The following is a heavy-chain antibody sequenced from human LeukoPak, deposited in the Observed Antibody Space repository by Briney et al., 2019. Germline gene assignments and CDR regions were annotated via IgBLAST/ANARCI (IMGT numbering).Heavy chain of an antibody. Sequence: ASVKVSCKASGYTFTGYYMHWVRQAPGQGLEWMGWINPNSGSTNYAQKFQGRVTMTRDTSISTAYMELSRLRSDDTAVYYCARDDFWSGYSFDYWGQGTLVTVSS. D-gene: IGHD3-3*01. J-gene: IGHJ4*02. CDR1: GYTFTGYY. V-gene: IGHV1-2*02. CDR3: ARDDFWSGYSFDY. CDR2: INPNSGST.